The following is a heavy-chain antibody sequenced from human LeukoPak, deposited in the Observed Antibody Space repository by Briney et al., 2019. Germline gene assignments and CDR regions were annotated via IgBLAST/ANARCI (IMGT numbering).Heavy chain of an antibody. CDR2: ISYDGSNK. CDR1: GIPFSNYA. J-gene: IGHJ4*02. CDR3: ARDGIRYGSGTYYPN. Sequence: GRSLRLSCAASGIPFSNYAMHWVRQAPGKGLEWVALISYDGSNKYYADSVKGRFTISRGNSKNTLYLQMNSLRAEDTAIYYCARDGIRYGSGTYYPNWGQGTLVTVSS. D-gene: IGHD3-10*01. V-gene: IGHV3-30*04.